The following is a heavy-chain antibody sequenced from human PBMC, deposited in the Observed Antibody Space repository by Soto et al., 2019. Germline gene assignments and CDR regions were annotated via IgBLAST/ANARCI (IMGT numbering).Heavy chain of an antibody. Sequence: QVQLQESGPGLVKPSQTLSLTCTVSGGSISSGGYYWSWIRQHPGKGLEWIAYIYYSGSTYYNPSLTSRVTISVDTSKNQFSLKLSSVTAADTAVYYCARGRAGFFWSGSSDNWFDPWGQVTLVTVSS. CDR2: IYYSGST. D-gene: IGHD3-3*01. CDR3: ARGRAGFFWSGSSDNWFDP. CDR1: GGSISSGGYY. V-gene: IGHV4-31*03. J-gene: IGHJ5*02.